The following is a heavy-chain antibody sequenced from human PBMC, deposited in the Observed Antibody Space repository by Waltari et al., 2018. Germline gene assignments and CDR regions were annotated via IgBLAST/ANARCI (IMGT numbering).Heavy chain of an antibody. D-gene: IGHD1-26*01. CDR2: IYTSGSP. J-gene: IGHJ5*02. CDR1: GGSVSSYY. V-gene: IGHV4-4*07. Sequence: VQLQESGPWLVTPAWTLYLTCTVSGGSVSSYYWSWVRQPAGNGLEWIGRIYTSGSPIYDPPLKSRVTMSVDTSKNQFSLKLSSVTAADTAVYYCARDYSGSYQSWFDPWGQGTLVTVSS. CDR3: ARDYSGSYQSWFDP.